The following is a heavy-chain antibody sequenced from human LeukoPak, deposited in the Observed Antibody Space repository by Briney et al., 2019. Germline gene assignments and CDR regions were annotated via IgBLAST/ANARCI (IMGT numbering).Heavy chain of an antibody. V-gene: IGHV4-30-2*01. CDR3: ARVDAAGAARLHYYYYYMDV. D-gene: IGHD6-6*01. Sequence: SETLSLTCTVSGGSISSGGYYWSWIRQPPGKGLEWIGYIYHSGSTYYNPSLKSRVTISVDRSKNQFSLKLSSVTAADTAVYYCARVDAAGAARLHYYYYYMDVWGKGTTVTVSS. CDR1: GGSISSGGYY. CDR2: IYHSGST. J-gene: IGHJ6*03.